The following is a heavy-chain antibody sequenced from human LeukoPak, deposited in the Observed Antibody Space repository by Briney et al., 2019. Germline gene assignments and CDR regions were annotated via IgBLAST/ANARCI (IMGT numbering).Heavy chain of an antibody. D-gene: IGHD2-15*01. Sequence: PSETLSLTCAVYGGSFSGYYWSWIRQPPGKGLEWIGEINHSGSTNYNPSLKSRVTISVDTSKNLFSLKLSSVTAADTAVYYCARGRYCSGGSCYSVYDYWGQGTLVTVSS. CDR3: ARGRYCSGGSCYSVYDY. J-gene: IGHJ4*02. CDR1: GGSFSGYY. CDR2: INHSGST. V-gene: IGHV4-34*01.